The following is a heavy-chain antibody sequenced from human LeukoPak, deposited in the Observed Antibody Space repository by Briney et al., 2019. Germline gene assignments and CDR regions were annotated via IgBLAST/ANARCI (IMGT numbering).Heavy chain of an antibody. V-gene: IGHV3-23*01. D-gene: IGHD3-22*01. J-gene: IGHJ4*02. Sequence: PGGSLRLSCAASGFTFSTYAMNWVRQAPGKGLEWVSAVSDSGYNTYYADSVKGRFTISRDNAKNSLYLQMNSLRAEDTAVYYCARAPSDYYYDSSGPSRGTNKGGQGTLVTVSS. CDR2: VSDSGYNT. CDR1: GFTFSTYA. CDR3: ARAPSDYYYDSSGPSRGTNK.